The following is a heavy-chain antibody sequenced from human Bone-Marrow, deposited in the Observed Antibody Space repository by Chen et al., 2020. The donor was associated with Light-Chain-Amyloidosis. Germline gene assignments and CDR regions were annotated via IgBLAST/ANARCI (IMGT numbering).Heavy chain of an antibody. CDR2: ICPDDSDA. CDR1: CYTFPNYW. CDR3: ARRRDGYNFDY. Sequence: EVQLEQSGPEVKKPGESLKTSCTGSCYTFPNYWIGWVRQMPGKGLEWMGVICPDDSDARYSPSFEGQVTISADKSITTAYLQWRSLKASDTAMYYCARRRDGYNFDYWGQGTLVTVSS. V-gene: IGHV5-51*01. D-gene: IGHD5-12*01. J-gene: IGHJ4*02.